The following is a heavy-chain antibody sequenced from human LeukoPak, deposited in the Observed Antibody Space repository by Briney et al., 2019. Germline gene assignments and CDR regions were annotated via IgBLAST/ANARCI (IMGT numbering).Heavy chain of an antibody. V-gene: IGHV3-30*01. CDR3: ARGIYCSSTSCYVGLFDY. D-gene: IGHD2-2*01. J-gene: IGHJ4*02. CDR1: GFTFSSYA. CDR2: ISYDGSNK. Sequence: PGRSLRLSCAASGFTFSSYAIHWVRQAPGKGLEWVAVISYDGSNKYYADSVKGRFTISRDNSKNTLYLQMNSLRAEDTAVYYCARGIYCSSTSCYVGLFDYWGQGTLVTVSS.